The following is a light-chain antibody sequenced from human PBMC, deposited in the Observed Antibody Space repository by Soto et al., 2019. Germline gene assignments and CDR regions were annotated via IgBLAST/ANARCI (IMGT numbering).Light chain of an antibody. J-gene: IGLJ7*01. CDR1: SSNIGNFY. CDR3: AAWDDSLSGPGV. V-gene: IGLV1-47*01. CDR2: KNN. Sequence: QSVLTQPPSASGTPGQRVTISCSGSSSNIGNFYVYWYQQLPGTAPKLLIYKNNQRPLGVPDRFSGSKSGTSASLAISGLRSEDEDDDYCAAWDDSLSGPGVFGGGKQLTVL.